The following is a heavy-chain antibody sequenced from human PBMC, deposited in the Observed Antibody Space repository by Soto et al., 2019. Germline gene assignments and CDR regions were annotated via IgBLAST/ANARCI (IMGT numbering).Heavy chain of an antibody. J-gene: IGHJ4*02. CDR1: RSTFSTYY. Sequence: GESLKISCTASRSTFSTYYMHWVRQAPGKGLVWVSRIYSDGSFTSYADSVKGRFTISRDNAKNTLYLQMNSLRAEDTAVYYCASAGTYDLVLDYWGQGTLVTVSS. D-gene: IGHD3-3*01. CDR3: ASAGTYDLVLDY. CDR2: IYSDGSFT. V-gene: IGHV3-74*01.